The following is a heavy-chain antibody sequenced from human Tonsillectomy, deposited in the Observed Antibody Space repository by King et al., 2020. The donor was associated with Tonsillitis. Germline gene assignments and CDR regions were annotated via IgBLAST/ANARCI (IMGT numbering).Heavy chain of an antibody. CDR3: ARAWGGFYPSDAFDI. V-gene: IGHV1-2*02. CDR1: GYTFTGYY. CDR2: INANSGGT. Sequence: QLVQSGAEVKKPGASVKVSCKASGYTFTGYYMHWVRQAPGQGLERMGWINANSGGTNYAQKFQGRVTLTRDTSISTAYMELSRLRSDDTAVYYCARAWGGFYPSDAFDIWGQGTMVTVSS. D-gene: IGHD3-3*01. J-gene: IGHJ3*02.